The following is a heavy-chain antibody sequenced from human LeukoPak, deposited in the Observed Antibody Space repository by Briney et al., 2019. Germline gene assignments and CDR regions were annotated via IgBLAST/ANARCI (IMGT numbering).Heavy chain of an antibody. CDR2: MNANSGHT. CDR3: ARGGWVQLELRSVAFDI. D-gene: IGHD1-7*01. J-gene: IGHJ3*02. Sequence: GASVKVSCKTSGYRFTSYDINWVRQATGQGPEWMGWMNANSGHTGYAQKFQGRVTMTRDTSINTAYMELSSLRSEDTAVYYCARGGWVQLELRSVAFDIWGQGTMVTVSS. V-gene: IGHV1-8*01. CDR1: GYRFTSYD.